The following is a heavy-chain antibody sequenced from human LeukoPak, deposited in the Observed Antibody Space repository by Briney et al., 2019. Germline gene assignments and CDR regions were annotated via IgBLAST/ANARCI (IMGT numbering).Heavy chain of an antibody. V-gene: IGHV3-21*01. CDR1: GLTFSSYS. CDR3: ARGEPDDAFDI. Sequence: GGSLRLSCAASGLTFSSYSMNWVRQAPGKGLEWVSSISSSSSYIYYADSVKGRFTISRDNAKNSLYLQMNSLRAEDTAVYYCARGEPDDAFDIWGQGTMVTVSS. D-gene: IGHD1-14*01. CDR2: ISSSSSYI. J-gene: IGHJ3*02.